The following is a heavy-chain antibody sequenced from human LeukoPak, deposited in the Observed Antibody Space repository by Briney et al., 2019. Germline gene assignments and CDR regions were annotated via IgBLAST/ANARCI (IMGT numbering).Heavy chain of an antibody. CDR1: GYTLTELS. D-gene: IGHD2-2*01. V-gene: IGHV1-24*01. CDR3: ARVHGCSGTSCNDWFDP. CDR2: FDPEDGET. Sequence: ASVKVSCKVSGYTLTELSMHWVRQAPGKGLEWMGGFDPEDGETVYARKFQGRVTMTEDTSTDTAYMELSSLRSEDTAVYYCARVHGCSGTSCNDWFDPWGQGTLVTVSS. J-gene: IGHJ5*02.